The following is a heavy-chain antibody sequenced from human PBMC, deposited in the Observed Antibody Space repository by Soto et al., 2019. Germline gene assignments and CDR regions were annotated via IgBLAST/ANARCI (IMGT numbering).Heavy chain of an antibody. J-gene: IGHJ3*02. CDR1: GFTFSSYA. CDR2: ISGSGGST. D-gene: IGHD3-22*01. Sequence: GGSLRLSCAASGFTFSSYAMSWVRQAPGKGLEWVSAISGSGGSTYYADSVKGRFTISRDNSKNTLYLQMNSLRAEDTAVYYCAKDTYYYDSSGYYIPPHIWGQGTMVTVSS. V-gene: IGHV3-23*01. CDR3: AKDTYYYDSSGYYIPPHI.